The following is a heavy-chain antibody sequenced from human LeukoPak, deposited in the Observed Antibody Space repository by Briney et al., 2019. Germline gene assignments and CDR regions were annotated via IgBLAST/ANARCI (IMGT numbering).Heavy chain of an antibody. CDR3: AKRPTAMAPLDY. CDR2: ITSSGGST. J-gene: IGHJ4*02. CDR1: GFTFSSYA. Sequence: QAGGSLRLSCAASGFTFSSYAMSWVRQAPGKGLEWVSTITSSGGSTYYSDSVKGRFTISRDNSKNTLYLQMNSLRVEDTAVYNCAKRPTAMAPLDYWGQGPLVSISS. V-gene: IGHV3-23*01. D-gene: IGHD1-1*01.